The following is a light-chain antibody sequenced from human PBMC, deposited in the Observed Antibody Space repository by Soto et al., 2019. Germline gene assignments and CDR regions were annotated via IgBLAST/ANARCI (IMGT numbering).Light chain of an antibody. CDR1: QSVSSSY. CDR2: DTS. V-gene: IGKV3-20*01. J-gene: IGKJ1*01. CDR3: QQCGSSPS. Sequence: EIVLTQSPGTLSLSPGERATLSCRASQSVSSSYLAWYQQKPGQAPRLLIYDTSSRATGLPDRFSGSGSGTAFTLAISRLEPEDFAVYYCQQCGSSPSFGQGTKVELK.